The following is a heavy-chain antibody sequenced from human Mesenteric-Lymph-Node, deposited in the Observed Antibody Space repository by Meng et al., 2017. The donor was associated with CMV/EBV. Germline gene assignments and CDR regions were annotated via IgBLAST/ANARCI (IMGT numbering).Heavy chain of an antibody. Sequence: GESLKISCAASGFTFSTYWMTWVRQAPGKGLEWVANINQDGTETYYVDSVKGRFTISRDNADNSLYLQMNSLRAEDTTVYYCARCDFWSGWAFDYWGQGALVTVSS. V-gene: IGHV3-7*01. CDR3: ARCDFWSGWAFDY. J-gene: IGHJ4*02. D-gene: IGHD3-3*01. CDR1: GFTFSTYW. CDR2: INQDGTET.